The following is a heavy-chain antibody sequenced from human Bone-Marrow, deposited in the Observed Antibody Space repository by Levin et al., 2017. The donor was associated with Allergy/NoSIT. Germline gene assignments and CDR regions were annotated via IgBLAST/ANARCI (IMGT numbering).Heavy chain of an antibody. CDR2: ISYDGTAK. CDR1: GFTFSTYA. CDR3: AREYYDGNPDFDY. J-gene: IGHJ4*02. D-gene: IGHD4-23*01. V-gene: IGHV3-30-3*01. Sequence: SCAASGFTFSTYAMHWVRQAPGKGLEWLAFISYDGTAKYDADSVRGRFTISRDNSQNTLYLQMNGLRTEDTALYFCAREYYDGNPDFDYWGQGTLVTVSS.